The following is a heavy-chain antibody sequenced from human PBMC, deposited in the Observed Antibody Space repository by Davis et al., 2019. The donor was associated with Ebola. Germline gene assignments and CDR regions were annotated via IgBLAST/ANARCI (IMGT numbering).Heavy chain of an antibody. CDR2: ISYDGSNK. CDR3: ARFENLEMAALDY. Sequence: GGSLRLSFAASGFTFSSYAMHWVRQAPGKGLEWVAVISYDGSNKYYADSVKGRFTISRDNSKNTLYLQMNSLRAEDTAVYYCARFENLEMAALDYWGQGTLVTVSS. D-gene: IGHD5-24*01. J-gene: IGHJ4*02. CDR1: GFTFSSYA. V-gene: IGHV3-30-3*01.